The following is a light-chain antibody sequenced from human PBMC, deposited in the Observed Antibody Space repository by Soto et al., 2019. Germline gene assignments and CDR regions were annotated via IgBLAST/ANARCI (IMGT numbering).Light chain of an antibody. J-gene: IGLJ3*02. CDR2: AVN. CDR1: SSDVGDYNY. V-gene: IGLV2-11*01. Sequence: QSALTQPRSVSGSPGQSVTISCTGTSSDVGDYNYVSWYQQHPGKAPKLLIYAVNMRPSGVPDRFSGAKSGDTASLTISGLQAEDEADYSCCSYGGSYPCVFGGGTKLTVL. CDR3: CSYGGSYPCV.